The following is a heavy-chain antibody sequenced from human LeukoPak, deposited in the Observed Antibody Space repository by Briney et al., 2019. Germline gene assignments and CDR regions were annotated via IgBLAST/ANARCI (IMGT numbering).Heavy chain of an antibody. CDR1: GGSFSGYY. V-gene: IGHV4-34*01. CDR3: ARSPRVAGQNYYYYYYYMDV. Sequence: PSETLSLTCAVYGGSFSGYYWSWIRQPPGKGLEWIGEINHSGSTNYNPSLKSRVTISVDTSKNQFSLKLSSVTAADTAVYYCARSPRVAGQNYYYYYYYMDVWGKGTTVTVSS. CDR2: INHSGST. D-gene: IGHD6-19*01. J-gene: IGHJ6*03.